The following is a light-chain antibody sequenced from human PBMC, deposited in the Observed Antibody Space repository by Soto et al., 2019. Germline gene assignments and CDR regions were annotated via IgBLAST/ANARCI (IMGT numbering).Light chain of an antibody. CDR2: DVS. V-gene: IGLV2-11*01. CDR3: CSYAGSYYV. CDR1: SSDVGGYNY. Sequence: QSALTQPRSVSGSSGQSVTISCTGTSSDVGGYNYVSWYQQHPGKAPKLMIYDVSKRPSGVPDRFSGSKSVNTASLTISGLQAEDEADYYCCSYAGSYYVFGTGTKVTVL. J-gene: IGLJ1*01.